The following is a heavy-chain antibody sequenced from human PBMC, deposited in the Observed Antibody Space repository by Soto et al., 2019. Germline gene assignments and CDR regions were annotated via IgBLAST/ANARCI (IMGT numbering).Heavy chain of an antibody. Sequence: QVQLVQSGTEVKRPGASVRVSCTASGYTFNDDHITWVRQAPGQGLAWMGWMNPHSGATGYVQKFQGRVTMTRNTSISTAYMEVSSLRSEDTASYYCARAIGSDSTGYIYFDFWGQGTLVTVSS. V-gene: IGHV1-8*01. CDR1: GYTFNDDH. D-gene: IGHD3-22*01. J-gene: IGHJ4*02. CDR3: ARAIGSDSTGYIYFDF. CDR2: MNPHSGAT.